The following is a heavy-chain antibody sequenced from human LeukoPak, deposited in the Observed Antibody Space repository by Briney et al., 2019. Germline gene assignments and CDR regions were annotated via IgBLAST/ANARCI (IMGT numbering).Heavy chain of an antibody. CDR1: GGSISSYY. CDR2: IYYSGST. V-gene: IGHV4-59*08. Sequence: SETLSLTCTVSGGSISSYYWSWIRQPPGKGLEWIGYIYYSGSTNYNPSLKSRVTISVDTSKNQFSLKLSSVTAADTAVYYCARRSRRMGGSGSNDAFDIWGQGTMVTVSS. J-gene: IGHJ3*02. CDR3: ARRSRRMGGSGSNDAFDI. D-gene: IGHD3-10*01.